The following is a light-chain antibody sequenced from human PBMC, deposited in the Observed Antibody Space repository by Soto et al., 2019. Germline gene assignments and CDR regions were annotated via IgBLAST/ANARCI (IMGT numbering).Light chain of an antibody. CDR1: QSISSW. Sequence: DIQMTQSPSTLSASVGDRVTITCRASQSISSWLAWYQQKPGKAPKLLIYKVSTLERGVPSRFSGSGSGTEFTLTISSLQPDDFATYYCQQYNTYSWTFGQGTKVEIK. CDR2: KVS. J-gene: IGKJ1*01. V-gene: IGKV1-5*03. CDR3: QQYNTYSWT.